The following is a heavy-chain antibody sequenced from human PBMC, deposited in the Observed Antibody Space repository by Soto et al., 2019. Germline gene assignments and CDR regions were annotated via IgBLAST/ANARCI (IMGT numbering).Heavy chain of an antibody. CDR2: IYYSWST. CDR3: ARTRASGYYKTNWFDP. D-gene: IGHD3-3*01. J-gene: IGHJ5*02. Sequence: QVQLQESGPGLVKPSETLSLTCTVSGGSISSYYWSWIRQPPGKGLEWIGYIYYSWSTNYNPSLKSRVTISVDTSKNQFSLKLSSVTAADTAVYYCARTRASGYYKTNWFDPWGQGTLVTVSS. V-gene: IGHV4-59*01. CDR1: GGSISSYY.